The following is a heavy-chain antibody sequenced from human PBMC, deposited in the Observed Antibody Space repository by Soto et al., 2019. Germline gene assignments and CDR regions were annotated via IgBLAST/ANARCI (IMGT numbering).Heavy chain of an antibody. CDR1: GGSFSGYY. Sequence: SETLSLTCAVYGGSFSGYYWSWIRQPPGKGLEWIGEINHSGSTNYNPSLKSRVTISVDTSKNQFSLKLTSVTAADTAVYYCARVWGGAFDIWGQGTMVTVS. V-gene: IGHV4-34*01. J-gene: IGHJ3*02. CDR3: ARVWGGAFDI. D-gene: IGHD3-10*01. CDR2: INHSGST.